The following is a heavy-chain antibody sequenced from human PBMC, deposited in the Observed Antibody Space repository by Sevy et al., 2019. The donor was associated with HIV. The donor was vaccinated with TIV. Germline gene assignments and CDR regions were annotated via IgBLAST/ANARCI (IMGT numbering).Heavy chain of an antibody. Sequence: GGSLRLSCAASGFTFSSYAMHWVRQAPGKGLEWVAVISYDGSNKYYADSVKGRFTISRDNSKNTLYLQMNSLRAEDTAVDYCARGRINSGYDFLGGMFDYWGQGTLVTVSS. CDR2: ISYDGSNK. CDR3: ARGRINSGYDFLGGMFDY. D-gene: IGHD5-12*01. V-gene: IGHV3-30*04. CDR1: GFTFSSYA. J-gene: IGHJ4*02.